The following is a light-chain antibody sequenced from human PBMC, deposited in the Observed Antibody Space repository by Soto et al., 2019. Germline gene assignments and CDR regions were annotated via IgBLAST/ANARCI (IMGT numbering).Light chain of an antibody. Sequence: DIQMTQSPSALSASVGDRVTITCRASQSVSNWLAWYRQKPGEAPKLLIYEGSTLETGVPSRFSGSGSGTEFTLTISSLQPDDFATLYRQQYDTYSRTFGQGTKVEVK. V-gene: IGKV1-5*03. J-gene: IGKJ1*01. CDR3: QQYDTYSRT. CDR1: QSVSNW. CDR2: EGS.